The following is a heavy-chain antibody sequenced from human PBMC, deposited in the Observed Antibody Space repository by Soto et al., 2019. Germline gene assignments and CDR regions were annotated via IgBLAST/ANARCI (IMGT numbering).Heavy chain of an antibody. Sequence: QLLESGGGLAQPGGSLRLSCAASGFNFRNYAMSWVRQAPGEGLEWVSGITDSGDDTLHADSVKGRFTISRDNSKNTLFLQMNSLRAEDTSIYYCAKASGGRYQESRVFDFWGQGTRVTVSP. CDR2: ITDSGDDT. D-gene: IGHD2-2*01. J-gene: IGHJ4*02. V-gene: IGHV3-23*01. CDR1: GFNFRNYA. CDR3: AKASGGRYQESRVFDF.